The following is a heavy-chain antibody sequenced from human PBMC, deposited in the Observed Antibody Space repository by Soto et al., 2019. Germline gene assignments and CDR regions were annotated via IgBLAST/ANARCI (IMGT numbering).Heavy chain of an antibody. Sequence: EVQLLESGGGLVQPGGSLRLSCAASGFTFSSYAMSWVRQAAGKGLEWVSAISGSGGSTYYADSVKGRFTISRDNSKNTLYLQMNSLRAEDTAVYYCAKGYDASVATIWGTWGQGTLVTVSS. CDR3: AKGYDASVATIWGT. CDR1: GFTFSSYA. J-gene: IGHJ4*02. V-gene: IGHV3-23*01. CDR2: ISGSGGST. D-gene: IGHD5-12*01.